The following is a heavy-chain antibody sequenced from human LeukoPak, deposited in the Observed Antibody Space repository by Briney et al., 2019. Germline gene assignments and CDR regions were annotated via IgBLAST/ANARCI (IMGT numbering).Heavy chain of an antibody. Sequence: GGSLRLSCAASGYTSNYMSWVRQAPGKGLEWISLIYSDGSTTYYADSVKGRFTISRDDSKNTVYLQMNSLRAEDTALYYCARGFLDFDSWGQGTLVIVSS. CDR3: ARGFLDFDS. CDR2: IYSDGSTT. CDR1: GYTSNY. V-gene: IGHV3-53*03. D-gene: IGHD3-3*01. J-gene: IGHJ4*02.